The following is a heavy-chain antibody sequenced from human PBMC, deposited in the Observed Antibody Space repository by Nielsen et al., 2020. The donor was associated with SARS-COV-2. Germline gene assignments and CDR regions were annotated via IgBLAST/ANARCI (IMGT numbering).Heavy chain of an antibody. D-gene: IGHD5-18*01. J-gene: IGHJ5*02. CDR3: ARVGYSYGLKYNWFDP. Sequence: SVKVSCKASGGTFSSYAISWVRQAPGQGLEWMGGIIPIFGTANYAQKFQGRVTITADKSTSTAYMELSSLRSEDTAVYYCARVGYSYGLKYNWFDPWGQGTLVTVSS. CDR1: GGTFSSYA. V-gene: IGHV1-69*06. CDR2: IIPIFGTA.